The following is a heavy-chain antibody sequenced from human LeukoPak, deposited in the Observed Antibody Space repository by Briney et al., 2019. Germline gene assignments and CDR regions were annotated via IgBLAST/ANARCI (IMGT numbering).Heavy chain of an antibody. CDR2: TNPDGSQK. CDR3: ARAYKDRSLAGKKEFFQH. Sequence: GGSLRLSCAASGFTFSSYAMSWVRQAPGKGLEWVANTNPDGSQKYYMDSVKGRFTISRDNANNFLYLQMNSLRAEDTALYYCARAYKDRSLAGKKEFFQHWGQGTLVTVSS. D-gene: IGHD6-19*01. CDR1: GFTFSSYA. V-gene: IGHV3-7*03. J-gene: IGHJ1*01.